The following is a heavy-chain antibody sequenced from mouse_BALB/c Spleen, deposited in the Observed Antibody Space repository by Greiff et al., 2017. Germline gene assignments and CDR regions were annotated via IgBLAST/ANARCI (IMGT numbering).Heavy chain of an antibody. Sequence: EVKLVASGGGLVKPGGSLKLSCAASGFTFSNYYMYWVRQTPEKRLEWVATISDGGSYTYYPDSVKGRFTISRDNAKNNLYLQMSSLKSEDTAMYYCARGDRGGYYYAMDFWGQGTSVTVSS. J-gene: IGHJ4*01. CDR2: ISDGGSYT. CDR1: GFTFSNYY. V-gene: IGHV5-4*02. CDR3: ARGDRGGYYYAMDF.